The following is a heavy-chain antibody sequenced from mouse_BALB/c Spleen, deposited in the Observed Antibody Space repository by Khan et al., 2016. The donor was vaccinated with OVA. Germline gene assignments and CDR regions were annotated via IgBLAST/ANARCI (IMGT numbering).Heavy chain of an antibody. CDR3: ARAFYNGAWFAY. CDR1: GFSISNYG. J-gene: IGHJ3*01. CDR2: IWAGGST. Sequence: QVQLKESGPGLVAPSQTLSISCTVSGFSISNYGVHWVRQPPGKGLEWLGVIWAGGSTNHNSALTSRLSFTKDNSKNQDFLKMNSLQTDDTAIYYCARAFYNGAWFAYWGQGTLVTVSA. D-gene: IGHD1-3*01. V-gene: IGHV2-9*02.